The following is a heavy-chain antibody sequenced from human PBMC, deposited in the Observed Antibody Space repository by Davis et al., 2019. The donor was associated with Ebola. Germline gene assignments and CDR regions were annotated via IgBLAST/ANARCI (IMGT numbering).Heavy chain of an antibody. D-gene: IGHD6-19*01. CDR3: AREQWLTFFDY. J-gene: IGHJ4*02. V-gene: IGHV1-18*01. Sequence: ASVKVSCKASGYTFTSYGFSWVRQAPGQGLGWTGWLSVYNGNTNYAQKLQGRVTMTTDTSTSTAYMELRSLRSDDTAVYYCAREQWLTFFDYWGQGTLVTVSS. CDR1: GYTFTSYG. CDR2: LSVYNGNT.